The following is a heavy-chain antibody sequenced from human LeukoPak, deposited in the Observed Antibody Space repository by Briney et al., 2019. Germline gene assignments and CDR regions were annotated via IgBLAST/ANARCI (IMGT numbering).Heavy chain of an antibody. CDR1: GGSFSGYY. J-gene: IGHJ4*02. CDR3: ARLGYCSSTSCPLVDY. D-gene: IGHD2-2*03. V-gene: IGHV4-34*01. CDR2: INHSGST. Sequence: TSETLSLTCAVYGGSFSGYYWSWIRQPPGKGLEWIGEINHSGSTNYNPSLKSRVTISVDTSKNQFSLKLSSVTAADTAVYYCARLGYCSSTSCPLVDYWGQGTLVTVSS.